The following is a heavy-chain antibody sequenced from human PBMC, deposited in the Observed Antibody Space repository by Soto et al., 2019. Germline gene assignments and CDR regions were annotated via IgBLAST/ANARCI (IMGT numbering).Heavy chain of an antibody. CDR2: ISSSSSTI. CDR3: ARPNYYGSGSYDY. J-gene: IGHJ4*02. D-gene: IGHD3-10*01. CDR1: GFTFSSYR. Sequence: EVQLVESGGGLVQPGGSLRLSCAASGFTFSSYRMNWVRQAPGKGLEWVSYISSSSSTIHYADSVKGRFTISRDNAKNSLYLQMNSLRAEDTAVYCCARPNYYGSGSYDYWGQGTLVTVSS. V-gene: IGHV3-48*01.